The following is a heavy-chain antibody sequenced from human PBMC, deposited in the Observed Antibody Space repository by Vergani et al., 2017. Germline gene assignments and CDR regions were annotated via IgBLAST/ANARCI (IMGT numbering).Heavy chain of an antibody. CDR1: GYTFSDYY. CDR3: ARGGGYSGSYGRDY. CDR2: INPNSGDT. D-gene: IGHD1-26*01. V-gene: IGHV1-2*02. J-gene: IGHJ4*02. Sequence: QVQLVQSGAEVKKPGASVKVSCKASGYTFSDYYLHWVRQAPGQGLEWMGYINPNSGDTNSAQKFQGRVTMTRDTSITTVYMELSSLRSDDTAVYYCARGGGYSGSYGRDYWGQGTLVTVSS.